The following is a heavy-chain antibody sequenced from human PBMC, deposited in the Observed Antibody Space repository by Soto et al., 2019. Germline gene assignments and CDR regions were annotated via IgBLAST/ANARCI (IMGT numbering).Heavy chain of an antibody. Sequence: SGPTLVNPTQTLTLTCTFSGFSLTSNDVGVGWISQPPGKALEWLALIYWDDDKRYSPSLKSRLTITKDTSKNQVVLRMTNMDPVDTATYYCAHSRYSRSSFDCWGQGTLVTVSS. V-gene: IGHV2-5*02. J-gene: IGHJ4*02. CDR1: GFSLTSNDVG. CDR3: AHSRYSRSSFDC. D-gene: IGHD6-6*01. CDR2: IYWDDDK.